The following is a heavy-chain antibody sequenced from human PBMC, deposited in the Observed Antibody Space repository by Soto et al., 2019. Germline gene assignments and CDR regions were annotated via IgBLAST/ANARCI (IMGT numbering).Heavy chain of an antibody. CDR3: ASEYGVCSGGSCSFAF. V-gene: IGHV4-39*01. J-gene: IGHJ4*02. D-gene: IGHD2-15*01. Sequence: QLQLQESGPGLVKPSETLSLTCTVSGGSISSSSYYWGWIRQPPGKGLQWIGSIYYSGCTYYNPSLRTRVTISGDTAKIQCSLTLSSVTPADTAVYYCASEYGVCSGGSCSFAFWGQGTLVTV. CDR2: IYYSGCT. CDR1: GGSISSSSYY.